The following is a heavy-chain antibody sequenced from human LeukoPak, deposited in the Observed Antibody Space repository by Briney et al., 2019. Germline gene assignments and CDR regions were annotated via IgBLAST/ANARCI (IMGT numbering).Heavy chain of an antibody. V-gene: IGHV3-43*01. CDR1: GFTFDDYT. Sequence: GGSLRLSCAASGFTFDDYTVHWVRRCPGQGLEDISLISWDGGYKSYADSVKGRFTISRDNSRSSLYLQMNSLRSEDTAFYYCAKVGLESTYNYYFDPWGPGTLVTVSS. J-gene: IGHJ4*02. CDR3: AKVGLESTYNYYFDP. CDR2: ISWDGGYK. D-gene: IGHD5-24*01.